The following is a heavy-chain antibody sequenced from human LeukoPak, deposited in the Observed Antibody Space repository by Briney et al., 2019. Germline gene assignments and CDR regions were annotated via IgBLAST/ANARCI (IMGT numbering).Heavy chain of an antibody. Sequence: SGGSLRLSCTASGFTFGDYAMSWFRQAPGKGLEWVGFIRSKAYGGTTEYAASVKGRFTISRDDSKSIAYLQMNSLKTEDTAVYYCTRDVEGAYGDYIEYYFDYWGQGTLVTVST. CDR1: GFTFGDYA. CDR3: TRDVEGAYGDYIEYYFDY. D-gene: IGHD4-17*01. J-gene: IGHJ4*02. CDR2: IRSKAYGGTT. V-gene: IGHV3-49*03.